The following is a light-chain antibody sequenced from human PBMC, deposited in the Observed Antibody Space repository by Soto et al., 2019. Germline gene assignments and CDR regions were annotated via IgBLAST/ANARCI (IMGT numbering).Light chain of an antibody. CDR1: QSISNY. J-gene: IGKJ2*01. CDR3: QQSYGTPYT. CDR2: TTS. V-gene: IGKV1-39*01. Sequence: DIPMTQSPSSLCASVGDRVTITCRASQSISNYLNWYQQKPGKVPNLLIYTTSSLQIGVPSRFTGSGSGTDFTLTISRLQPEDFATYYCQQSYGTPYTFGQGTKLEIK.